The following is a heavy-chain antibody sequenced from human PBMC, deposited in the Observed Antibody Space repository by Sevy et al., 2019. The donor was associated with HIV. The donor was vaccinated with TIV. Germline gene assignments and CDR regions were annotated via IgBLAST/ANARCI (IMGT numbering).Heavy chain of an antibody. Sequence: GGSLRLSCAASGFTFSSYAMSWVRQAPGKGLEWVSAISGSGGSTYYADSVKGRFTISRDNSKNTLYLQMNSLRAEDTAVYYCAKDPEDYVPYYYGMDVWGQGTTVTVSS. CDR1: GFTFSSYA. CDR2: ISGSGGST. D-gene: IGHD4-17*01. J-gene: IGHJ6*02. V-gene: IGHV3-23*01. CDR3: AKDPEDYVPYYYGMDV.